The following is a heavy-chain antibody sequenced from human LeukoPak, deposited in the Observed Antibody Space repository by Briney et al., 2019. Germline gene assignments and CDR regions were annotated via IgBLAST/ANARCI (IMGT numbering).Heavy chain of an antibody. D-gene: IGHD2-15*01. CDR2: ISGSGGST. V-gene: IGHV3-23*01. CDR3: AKTKLGYCSGGSCYSRHYRLDY. J-gene: IGHJ4*02. Sequence: GGSLRLSCATSGFTFSSYAISWVRQAPGKGLEWVSAISGSGGSTYYADSVKGRFTISRDNSKNTLYLQMNSLRAEDTAIYYCAKTKLGYCSGGSCYSRHYRLDYWGQGTLVTVSS. CDR1: GFTFSSYA.